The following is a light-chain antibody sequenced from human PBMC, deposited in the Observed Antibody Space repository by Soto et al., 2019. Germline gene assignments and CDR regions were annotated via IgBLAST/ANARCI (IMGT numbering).Light chain of an antibody. CDR1: NIGRKN. Sequence: SYELTQPLSVSVALGQTARITCERNNIGRKNVPWYQHKPGQAPVLVIYIDSNRPSGIPARFSGSNSGNTATLTISRAQAGDEADYYCQVWDSDTDVVFGGGTKLTVL. V-gene: IGLV3-9*01. CDR2: IDS. J-gene: IGLJ2*01. CDR3: QVWDSDTDVV.